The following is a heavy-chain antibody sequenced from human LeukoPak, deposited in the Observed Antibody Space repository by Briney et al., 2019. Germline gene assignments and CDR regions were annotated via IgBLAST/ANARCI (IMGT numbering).Heavy chain of an antibody. J-gene: IGHJ5*02. V-gene: IGHV3-66*01. D-gene: IGHD6-13*01. CDR1: GSTFSSKY. Sequence: PGGSLRLSCAASGSTFSSKYMGWVRQPPGKGLEWLSVIYSGGDTSYADSVKGRFTISRDNSKNTLYLQMNSLRVEDTAVYYCAREARIAATFDPWGQGTLVTVSS. CDR3: AREARIAATFDP. CDR2: IYSGGDT.